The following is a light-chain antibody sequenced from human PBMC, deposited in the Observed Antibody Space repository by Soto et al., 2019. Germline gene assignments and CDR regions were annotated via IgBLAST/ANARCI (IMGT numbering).Light chain of an antibody. Sequence: EIVLTQSPGTLSLSPGERATLSCRASQSVSSSYLAWYQQKTGQAPRLLIYGASSRATGIPDRFSGSGSGTDFTFTISRREPEDFAVYYCQQYGSSPRTCGQGTKVDIK. CDR1: QSVSSSY. CDR3: QQYGSSPRT. J-gene: IGKJ1*01. V-gene: IGKV3-20*01. CDR2: GAS.